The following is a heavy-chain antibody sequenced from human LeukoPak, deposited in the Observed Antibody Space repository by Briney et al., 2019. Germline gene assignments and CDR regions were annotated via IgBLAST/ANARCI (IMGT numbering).Heavy chain of an antibody. CDR1: GGSISSYY. CDR2: IYYSGST. CDR3: ARRGYNYGSDS. Sequence: SETLSLTCTVSGGSISSYYLSWIRQPPGKGLEWIGYIYYSGSTKYNPSLKSRVSISVDTSKNQFSQKLTSVTAADTALYYCARRGYNYGSDSWGQGILVTVSS. D-gene: IGHD5-18*01. V-gene: IGHV4-59*08. J-gene: IGHJ4*02.